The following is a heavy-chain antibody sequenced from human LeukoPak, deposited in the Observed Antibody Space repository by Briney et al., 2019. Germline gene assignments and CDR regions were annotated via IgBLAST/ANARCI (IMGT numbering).Heavy chain of an antibody. CDR3: AARWYYDSSGYYYVMHGAFDI. Sequence: PGGSLRLSCAASGFTFSSYSMNWVRQAPGKGLEWVSYISSSSSTIYYADSVKGRFTISRDNAKNSLYLQMNSLRAEDTAVYYCAARWYYDSSGYYYVMHGAFDIWGQGTMVTVSS. J-gene: IGHJ3*02. D-gene: IGHD3-22*01. CDR2: ISSSSSTI. CDR1: GFTFSSYS. V-gene: IGHV3-48*04.